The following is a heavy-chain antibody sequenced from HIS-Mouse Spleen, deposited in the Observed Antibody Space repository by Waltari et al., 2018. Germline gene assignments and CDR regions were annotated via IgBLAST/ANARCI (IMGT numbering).Heavy chain of an antibody. D-gene: IGHD3-10*01. V-gene: IGHV4-34*01. CDR3: ARTKFGDY. Sequence: QVQLQQWGAGLLKPSETLSLTCAVYGGSFSGYYWSWIRQTPGKGLEWIGEINHSGSTNYNPSLKSRVTISVDTSKNQFSLKLSSVTAADTAVYYCARTKFGDYWGQGTLVTVSS. J-gene: IGHJ4*02. CDR1: GGSFSGYY. CDR2: INHSGST.